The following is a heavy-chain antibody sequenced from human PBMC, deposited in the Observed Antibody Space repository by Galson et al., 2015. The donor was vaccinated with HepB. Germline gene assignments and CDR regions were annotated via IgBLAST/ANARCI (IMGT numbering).Heavy chain of an antibody. V-gene: IGHV1-69*13. CDR2: IIPIFGTA. CDR3: AKSQPGYCSSTSCYAGDYYYYMDV. Sequence: SVKVSCKASGGTFSSYAISWVRQAPGQGLEWMGGIIPIFGTANYAQKFQGRVTITADESTSTAYMELSSLRSEDTAVYYCAKSQPGYCSSTSCYAGDYYYYMDVWGKGTTVTVSS. D-gene: IGHD2-2*01. CDR1: GGTFSSYA. J-gene: IGHJ6*03.